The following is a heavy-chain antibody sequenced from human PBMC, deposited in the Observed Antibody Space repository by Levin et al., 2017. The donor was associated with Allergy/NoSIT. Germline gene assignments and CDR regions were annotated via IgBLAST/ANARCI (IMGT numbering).Heavy chain of an antibody. D-gene: IGHD6-19*01. CDR1: GFIFSNYA. Sequence: PGESLKISCVASGFIFSNYAMHWVRQAPGKGLEWVARISFDGNDKYYVQSVKGRFTISRDNSKNTTYLQMSGLNTEDTAVYYCVKGAKFSSGSNYFYYYMNVWGKGTSVRVS. J-gene: IGHJ6*03. CDR2: ISFDGNDK. V-gene: IGHV3-30*18. CDR3: VKGAKFSSGSNYFYYYMNV.